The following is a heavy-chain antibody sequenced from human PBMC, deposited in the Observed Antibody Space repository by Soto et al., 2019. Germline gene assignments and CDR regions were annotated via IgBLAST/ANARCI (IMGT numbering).Heavy chain of an antibody. Sequence: GGSLRLSCAASGFTFSSFAVSWVRQAPGKGLEWASSISGSGGKTYYVDSVKGRFTISRDNSKNTLYLQMNSLRAEDTAVYYCARDSIAAAGTSWFDPWGQGTLVTVSS. D-gene: IGHD6-13*01. V-gene: IGHV3-23*01. CDR2: ISGSGGKT. CDR3: ARDSIAAAGTSWFDP. CDR1: GFTFSSFA. J-gene: IGHJ5*02.